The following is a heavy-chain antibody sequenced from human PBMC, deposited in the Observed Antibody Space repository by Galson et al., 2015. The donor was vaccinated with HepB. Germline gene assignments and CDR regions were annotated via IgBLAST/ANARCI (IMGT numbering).Heavy chain of an antibody. CDR2: ISSDGSLE. V-gene: IGHV3-30*03. CDR1: GFIFSNYG. CDR3: ATKEHRGQTHGMTCFDP. Sequence: SLRLSCAASGFIFSNYGMHWVRQAPGKGLGWAAHISSDGSLEYYADSVKGRFTISKDNFRNTLFLQMNNLRAEDTAIYYCATKEHRGQTHGMTCFDPWGQGTLVTVSS. D-gene: IGHD1-14*01. J-gene: IGHJ5*02.